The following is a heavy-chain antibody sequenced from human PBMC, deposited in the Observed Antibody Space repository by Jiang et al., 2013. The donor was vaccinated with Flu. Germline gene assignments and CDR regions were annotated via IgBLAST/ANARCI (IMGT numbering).Heavy chain of an antibody. D-gene: IGHD3-22*01. CDR1: GYTFTDHW. CDR2: IDPTNSQT. V-gene: IGHV5-10-1*01. J-gene: IGHJ3*01. CDR3: ARNLIYYYDRNGPYDAFAV. Sequence: CGAEVKKPGESLRISCKASGYTFTDHWISWVRQMPGKGLEWMGKIDPTNSQTYYSPSFEGHVVISVDKSIKTAYLQWSSLKGSDTAIYYCARNLIYYYDRNGPYDAFAVWGQGTVVTSLQ.